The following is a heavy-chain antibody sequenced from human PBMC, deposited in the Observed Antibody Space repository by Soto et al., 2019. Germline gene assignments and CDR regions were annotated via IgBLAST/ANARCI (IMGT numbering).Heavy chain of an antibody. CDR2: IIPILGIA. J-gene: IGHJ5*02. V-gene: IGHV1-69*08. Sequence: QVQLVQSGAEVKKPGSSVKVSCKASGGTFSSYTISWVRQAPGQGLEWMGRIIPILGIANYAQKFQGRVTITADKSTSTAYMELSSLRSEDTAVYYCARDHVDYYDSSGYYRPKGFDPWGQGTLVTVSS. CDR3: ARDHVDYYDSSGYYRPKGFDP. D-gene: IGHD3-22*01. CDR1: GGTFSSYT.